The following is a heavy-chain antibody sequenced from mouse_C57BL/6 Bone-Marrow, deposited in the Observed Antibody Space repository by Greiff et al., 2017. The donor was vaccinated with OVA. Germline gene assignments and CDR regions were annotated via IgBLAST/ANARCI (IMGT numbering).Heavy chain of an antibody. CDR1: GFSLTSYG. Sequence: VKLVESGPGLVQPSQSLSITCTASGFSLTSYGVHWVRQSPGKGLEWLGVIWRGGSTDYNAAFISRLSISKDNSKSDVFVKMNSLRADDTAVYYCDRREGDYGSSYGAMDYWGQGTSVTVSS. V-gene: IGHV2-2*01. CDR2: IWRGGST. CDR3: DRREGDYGSSYGAMDY. J-gene: IGHJ4*01. D-gene: IGHD1-1*01.